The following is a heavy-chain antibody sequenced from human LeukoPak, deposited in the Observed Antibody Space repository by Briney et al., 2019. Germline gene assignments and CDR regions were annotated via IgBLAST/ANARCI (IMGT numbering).Heavy chain of an antibody. Sequence: PGGSLRLSCAASGFTFSSYAMSWVRQAPGKGLEWVSAISGSGGSTYYADSVKGRFTISRDNSKNTLYLQMNSLRAEDTAVYYCAKDAIVVVVAGDLAHFDYWGQGTLVTVSS. CDR1: GFTFSSYA. CDR3: AKDAIVVVVAGDLAHFDY. V-gene: IGHV3-23*01. CDR2: ISGSGGST. J-gene: IGHJ4*02. D-gene: IGHD2-15*01.